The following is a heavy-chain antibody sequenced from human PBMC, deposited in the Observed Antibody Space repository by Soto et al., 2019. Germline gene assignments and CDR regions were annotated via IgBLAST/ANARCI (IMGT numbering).Heavy chain of an antibody. CDR1: GGTFSSYT. V-gene: IGHV1-69*02. D-gene: IGHD4-17*01. Sequence: QVQLVQSGAEVKKPGSSVKVSCKASGGTFSSYTISWVRQAPGQGLEWMGRIIPILGIANYAQKFQGRVTITADNSTSTAYMELSSLRSEDTAVYYCARSEFTDYGGMEYFQHWGQGTLVTVSS. J-gene: IGHJ1*01. CDR3: ARSEFTDYGGMEYFQH. CDR2: IIPILGIA.